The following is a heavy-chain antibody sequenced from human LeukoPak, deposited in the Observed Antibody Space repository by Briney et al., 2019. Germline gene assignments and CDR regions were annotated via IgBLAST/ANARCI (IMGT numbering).Heavy chain of an antibody. Sequence: PGGSLRLSCAASGFTFSSYSMNWVRQAPGKGLEWVSSISSSSSYIYYADSVKGRFTISRDNAKNSLYLQMNSLRAEDTAVYYCASMRNDGQSGAFDIWGQGTMVTVSS. CDR2: ISSSSSYI. D-gene: IGHD1-1*01. CDR1: GFTFSSYS. CDR3: ASMRNDGQSGAFDI. V-gene: IGHV3-21*01. J-gene: IGHJ3*02.